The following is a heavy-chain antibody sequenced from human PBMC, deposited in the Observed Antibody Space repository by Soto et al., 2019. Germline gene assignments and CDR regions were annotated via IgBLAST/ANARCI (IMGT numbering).Heavy chain of an antibody. D-gene: IGHD3-3*01. CDR2: IRSKAYGGTT. J-gene: IGHJ6*02. V-gene: IGHV3-49*05. CDR1: GFTFGDYA. CDR3: TRTGWQGFLEWLTSNGYYYYGMDV. Sequence: KPGGSLRLSCTASGFTFGDYAMSWFRQAPGKGLEWVGFIRSKAYGGTTEYAASVKGRFTISRDDSKSIAYLQMNSLKTEDTAVYYCTRTGWQGFLEWLTSNGYYYYGMDVWGQGTTVTVSS.